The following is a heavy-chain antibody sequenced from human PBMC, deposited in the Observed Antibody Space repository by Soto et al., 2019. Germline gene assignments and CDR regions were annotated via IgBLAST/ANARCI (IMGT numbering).Heavy chain of an antibody. D-gene: IGHD6-13*01. Sequence: GGSLRLSCAASGFTFSNAWMNWVRQAPGKGLERVGRIKSKTDGGTTDYAAPVKGRFTISRDDSKNTLYLQMNSLKTEDTAVYYCTTDAGIMVFRSSSWYRKQPYYYYGMDVWGQGTTVTVSS. CDR2: IKSKTDGGTT. CDR3: TTDAGIMVFRSSSWYRKQPYYYYGMDV. V-gene: IGHV3-15*07. J-gene: IGHJ6*02. CDR1: GFTFSNAW.